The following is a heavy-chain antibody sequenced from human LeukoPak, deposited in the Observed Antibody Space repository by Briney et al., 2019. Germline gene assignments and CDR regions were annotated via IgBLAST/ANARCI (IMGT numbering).Heavy chain of an antibody. CDR3: ARDKEMRDSSGYSLDAFDI. D-gene: IGHD3-22*01. CDR1: GYTFTGYY. Sequence: ASVKVSCKASGYTFTGYYMHWVRQAPGQGLEWMGWINPNSGGTNYAQKFQGRVTMTRDTSISTAYMELSRLRSDDTAVYYCARDKEMRDSSGYSLDAFDIWGQGTMVTVSS. CDR2: INPNSGGT. V-gene: IGHV1-2*02. J-gene: IGHJ3*02.